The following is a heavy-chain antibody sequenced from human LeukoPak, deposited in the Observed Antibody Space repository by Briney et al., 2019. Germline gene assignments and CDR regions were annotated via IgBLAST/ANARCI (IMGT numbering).Heavy chain of an antibody. CDR1: GITLSNYG. V-gene: IGHV3-23*01. J-gene: IGHJ4*02. Sequence: PGGSLRLSCAVSGITLSNYGMSWVRQAPGKGLEWVAGISGSGGGTNYADSVKGRFTISRDNSKNTLYLQMNSLRAEDTAVYYCAKSLLRIVVVTRGLFDYWGQGTLVTVSS. D-gene: IGHD3-22*01. CDR2: ISGSGGGT. CDR3: AKSLLRIVVVTRGLFDY.